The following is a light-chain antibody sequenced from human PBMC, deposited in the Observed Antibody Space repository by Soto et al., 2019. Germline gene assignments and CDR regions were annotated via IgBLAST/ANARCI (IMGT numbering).Light chain of an antibody. Sequence: QSVLTQPPSVSGAPGQRVTISCTGGSSNIGASNDVHWYQQIPGTAPKLLIYGDNNRPSGVPDRFSGSKSGNTASLTVSGLQAEDEADYYCSSYAGSSNVFGTGTKLTVL. V-gene: IGLV1-40*01. CDR3: SSYAGSSNV. CDR2: GDN. CDR1: SSNIGASND. J-gene: IGLJ1*01.